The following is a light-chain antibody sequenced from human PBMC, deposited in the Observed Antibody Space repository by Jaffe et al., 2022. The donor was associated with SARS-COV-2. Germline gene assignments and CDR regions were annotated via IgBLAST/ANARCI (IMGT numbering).Light chain of an antibody. CDR2: GAS. CDR3: QQYGSSPRT. CDR1: QSVNNNY. Sequence: EIVLTQSPGTLSLSPGERATLSCRASQSVNNNYLAWYHQKPGQAPRLLIYGASNRATGIPDRFSGSGSGTDFTLTISRLEPEDFAVYYCQQYGSSPRTFGQGTKVEI. V-gene: IGKV3-20*01. J-gene: IGKJ1*01.